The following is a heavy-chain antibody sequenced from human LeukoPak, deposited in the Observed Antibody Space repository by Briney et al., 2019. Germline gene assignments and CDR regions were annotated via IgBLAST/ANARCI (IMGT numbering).Heavy chain of an antibody. Sequence: ASVKVSCKASGYTFTGYYMHWVRQAPGQGLEWMGRINPNSGGTNYAQKFNGRVTMTRHTYISTAYMELSRLRSDDTAVYYCARAWSTRGYSGYDWRYYFDYWGQGTLVTVSS. CDR1: GYTFTGYY. V-gene: IGHV1-2*06. J-gene: IGHJ4*02. CDR3: ARAWSTRGYSGYDWRYYFDY. D-gene: IGHD5-12*01. CDR2: INPNSGGT.